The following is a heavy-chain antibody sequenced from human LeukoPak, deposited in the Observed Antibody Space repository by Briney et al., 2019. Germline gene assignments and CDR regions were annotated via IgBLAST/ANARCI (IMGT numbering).Heavy chain of an antibody. J-gene: IGHJ4*02. CDR2: IYSGGST. V-gene: IGHV3-53*01. CDR1: GFTVSKNY. Sequence: GGSLKLSCAASGFTVSKNYMSWVRQAPGKGLEWVSVIYSGGSTYYADSVKGRFTISRDSSKNTLHLQMNSLRAEDTAVYYCARDSLGMSTLDSWGQGTLVTVSS. D-gene: IGHD5/OR15-5a*01. CDR3: ARDSLGMSTLDS.